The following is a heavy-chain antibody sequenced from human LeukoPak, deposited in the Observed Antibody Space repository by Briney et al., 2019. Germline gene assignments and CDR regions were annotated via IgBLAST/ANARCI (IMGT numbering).Heavy chain of an antibody. Sequence: GGSLRLSCAASGFTVSSNYMSWVRQAPGKGLEWVSGISGSGGNTYYADSVKGRFTISRDNSKNTLSLQMNGLRAEDTAIYYCAKTFRIVGATFPDYWGQGTLVTVSS. V-gene: IGHV3-23*01. CDR1: GFTVSSNY. D-gene: IGHD1-26*01. CDR2: ISGSGGNT. CDR3: AKTFRIVGATFPDY. J-gene: IGHJ4*02.